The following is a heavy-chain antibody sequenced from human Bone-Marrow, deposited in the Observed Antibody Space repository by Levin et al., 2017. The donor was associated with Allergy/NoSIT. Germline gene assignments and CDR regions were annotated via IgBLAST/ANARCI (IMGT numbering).Heavy chain of an antibody. Sequence: ESGPTLVKPTQTLTLTCTFSGFSLSTSGVGVGWIRQPPGKALEWLALIYWDDDKRYSPSLKSRLTITKDTSKNQVVLTMTNMDPVDTATYYCAHRQAVVPAAPRGCGAFDIWGQGTMVTVSS. CDR3: AHRQAVVPAAPRGCGAFDI. J-gene: IGHJ3*02. CDR1: GFSLSTSGVG. D-gene: IGHD2-2*01. CDR2: IYWDDDK. V-gene: IGHV2-5*02.